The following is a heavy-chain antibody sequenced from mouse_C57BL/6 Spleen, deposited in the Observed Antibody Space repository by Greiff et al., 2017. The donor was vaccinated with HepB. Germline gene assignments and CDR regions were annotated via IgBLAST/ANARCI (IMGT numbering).Heavy chain of an antibody. CDR1: GFTFSDYG. CDR2: ISSGSSTI. J-gene: IGHJ1*03. V-gene: IGHV5-17*01. CDR3: ARGGTTQYFDV. Sequence: DVQLVESGGGLVKPGGSLKLSCAASGFTFSDYGMHWVRQAPEKGLEWVAYISSGSSTIYYADTVKGRFTISRDNAKNTLFLQMTSLRSEDTAMYYCARGGTTQYFDVWGTGTTVTVSS. D-gene: IGHD1-1*01.